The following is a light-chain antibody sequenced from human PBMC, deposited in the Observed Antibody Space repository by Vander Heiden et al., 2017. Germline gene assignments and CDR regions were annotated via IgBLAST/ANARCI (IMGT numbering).Light chain of an antibody. V-gene: IGKV3-15*01. CDR2: DAS. Sequence: IVMTQSPATLSVSPGERATFSCRASQTVNSNLAWYQQKPGQSPRLLIYDASTRATGIPARFSGSGSGTDFTLTISSLQSEDFAVYYCQQYNNWPPLTFGGGTTVEIK. J-gene: IGKJ4*01. CDR1: QTVNSN. CDR3: QQYNNWPPLT.